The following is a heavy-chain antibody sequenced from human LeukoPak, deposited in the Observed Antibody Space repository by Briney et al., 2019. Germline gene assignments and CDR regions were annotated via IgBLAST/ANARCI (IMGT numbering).Heavy chain of an antibody. V-gene: IGHV4-39*07. J-gene: IGHJ3*02. CDR3: ARVRSSTSWSSHDAFDI. CDR2: IYYSGST. D-gene: IGHD2-2*01. CDR1: GGSLSSSSYY. Sequence: PSETLSLTCTVSGGSLSSSSYYWGWIRQPPGKGLEWIGSIYYSGSTYYNPSLRSRVTISVDTSKNQFSLKLSSVTAADTAVYYCARVRSSTSWSSHDAFDIWGQGTMVTVSS.